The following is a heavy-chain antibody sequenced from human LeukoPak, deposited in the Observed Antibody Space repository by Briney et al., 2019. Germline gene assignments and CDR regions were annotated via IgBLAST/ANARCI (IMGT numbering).Heavy chain of an antibody. CDR3: ARDLSRYDFWSAFEY. D-gene: IGHD3-3*01. CDR1: GFTFSSYS. V-gene: IGHV3-48*01. J-gene: IGHJ4*02. CDR2: ISSSSSTI. Sequence: GGSLRLSCAASGFTFSSYSMNWVRQAPGKGLEWVSYISSSSSTIYYADSVKGRFTISRDNAKNSLYLQMNSLRAEDTAVYYCARDLSRYDFWSAFEYWGQGTLVTVSS.